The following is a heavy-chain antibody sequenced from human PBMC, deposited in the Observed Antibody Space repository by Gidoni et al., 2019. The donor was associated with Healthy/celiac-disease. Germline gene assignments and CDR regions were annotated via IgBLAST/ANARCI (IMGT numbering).Heavy chain of an antibody. CDR3: AKDGYSSGSLGAFDI. J-gene: IGHJ3*02. V-gene: IGHV3-23*01. CDR1: GFTFSSYA. D-gene: IGHD6-19*01. CDR2: ISGSGGST. Sequence: EVQLLESGEGLVQRGGSLRLSCAASGFTFSSYAMSWVRQAPGKGLEWVSAISGSGGSTYYADSVKDRFTISRDNSKNTLYLQMNSLRAEDTAVYYCAKDGYSSGSLGAFDIWGQGTMVTVSS.